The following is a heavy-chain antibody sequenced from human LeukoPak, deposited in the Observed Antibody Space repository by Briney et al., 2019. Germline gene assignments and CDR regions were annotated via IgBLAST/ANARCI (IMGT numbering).Heavy chain of an antibody. CDR2: IIPIFGTA. Sequence: ASVKVSCKASGGTFSSYAISWVRQAPGQGLEWMGGIIPIFGTANYAQKFQGRVTITTDESTSTAYMELSSLRSEDTAVYYCAGYGPPLDYYVDYWGQGTLVTVSS. CDR1: GGTFSSYA. V-gene: IGHV1-69*05. CDR3: AGYGPPLDYYVDY. J-gene: IGHJ4*02. D-gene: IGHD3-10*01.